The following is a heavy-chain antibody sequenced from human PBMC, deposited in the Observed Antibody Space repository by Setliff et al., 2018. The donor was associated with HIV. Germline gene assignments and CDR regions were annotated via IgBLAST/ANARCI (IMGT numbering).Heavy chain of an antibody. D-gene: IGHD3-22*01. CDR3: VGANHYDSGGYYFPY. J-gene: IGHJ4*02. CDR2: LNTNSGNR. V-gene: IGHV1-8*02. Sequence: PGASVKVSCRASGYTFASHDINWVRQATGQGLEWMGWLNTNSGNRAYAQKFQGRVTMTRNTSISTAYLDLSSLRSEDTAVYYCVGANHYDSGGYYFPYWGQGTLVTVSS. CDR1: GYTFASHD.